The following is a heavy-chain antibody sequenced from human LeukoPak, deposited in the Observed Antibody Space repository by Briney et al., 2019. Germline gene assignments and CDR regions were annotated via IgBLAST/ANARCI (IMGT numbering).Heavy chain of an antibody. CDR1: GFTFDSYD. J-gene: IGHJ3*02. V-gene: IGHV3-23*01. Sequence: RGSLRLSCAASGFTFDSYDMTWVRQAPGKGLEWVSSVSGGGEATYYAESVKGRFTISRDNSNDTLYLQMSSLRADDTAVYYCAKKWLGGYFDIWGQGTMVTVSS. CDR3: AKKWLGGYFDI. D-gene: IGHD6-19*01. CDR2: VSGGGEAT.